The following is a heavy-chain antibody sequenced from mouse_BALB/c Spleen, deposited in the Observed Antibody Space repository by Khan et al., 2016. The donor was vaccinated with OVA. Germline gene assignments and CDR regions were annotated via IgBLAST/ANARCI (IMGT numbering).Heavy chain of an antibody. CDR2: INPTNGRT. Sequence: QVQLQQPGAEVVKPGASVKLSCKTSGYTFTTSWMHWVKQRPGQGLEWIGEINPTNGRTYYNEKFKTKATLTVDKSSSTAYMQLSSLTSEDSAVYYCARLYYSWFAYWGQVTLVTVSA. V-gene: IGHV1S81*02. D-gene: IGHD2-1*01. CDR1: GYTFTTSW. J-gene: IGHJ3*01. CDR3: ARLYYSWFAY.